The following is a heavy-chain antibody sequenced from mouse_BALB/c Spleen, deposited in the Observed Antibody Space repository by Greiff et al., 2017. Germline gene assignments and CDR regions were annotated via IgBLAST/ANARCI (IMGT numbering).Heavy chain of an antibody. CDR3: ARDWGMMITTWFAY. J-gene: IGHJ3*01. CDR1: GFTFSDYY. D-gene: IGHD2-4*01. V-gene: IGHV5-4*02. CDR2: ISDGGSYT. Sequence: EVHLVESGGGLVKPGGSLKLSCAASGFTFSDYYMYWVRQTPEKRLEWVATISDGGSYTYYPDSVKGRFTISRDNAKNNLYLQMSSLKSEDTAMYYCARDWGMMITTWFAYWGQGTLVTVSA.